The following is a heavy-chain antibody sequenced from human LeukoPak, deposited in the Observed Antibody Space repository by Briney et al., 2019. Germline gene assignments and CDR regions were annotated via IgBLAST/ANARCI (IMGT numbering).Heavy chain of an antibody. Sequence: GRSLRLSCAASGFTFSSYARHWGRQAPGKGLEWVAVISYDGSNKYYADSVKGRFTISRDNSKNTLYLQMNSLRAEDTAVYYCARDSGFRYCSSTSCYEYYFDYWGQGTLVTVSS. CDR3: ARDSGFRYCSSTSCYEYYFDY. CDR1: GFTFSSYA. CDR2: ISYDGSNK. J-gene: IGHJ4*02. D-gene: IGHD2-2*01. V-gene: IGHV3-30*04.